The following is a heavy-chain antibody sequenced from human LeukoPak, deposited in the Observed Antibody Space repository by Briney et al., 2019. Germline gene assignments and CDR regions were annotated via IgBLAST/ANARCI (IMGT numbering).Heavy chain of an antibody. V-gene: IGHV3-23*01. CDR2: ISGSGGST. CDR1: GFTSSSYA. CDR3: AKIVVPAARFGWFDP. Sequence: GGSLRLSCAASGFTSSSYAMSWVRQAPGKGLEWVSAISGSGGSTYYADSVKGRFTISRDNSKNTLYLQMNSLRAEDTAVYYCAKIVVPAARFGWFDPWGQGTLVTVSS. D-gene: IGHD2-2*01. J-gene: IGHJ5*02.